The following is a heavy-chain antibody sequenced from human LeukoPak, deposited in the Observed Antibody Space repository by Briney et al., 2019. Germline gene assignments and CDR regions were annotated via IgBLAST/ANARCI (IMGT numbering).Heavy chain of an antibody. CDR2: IYSGSRP. J-gene: IGHJ4*02. V-gene: IGHV3-66*01. CDR3: ARVDSGRFYFDY. D-gene: IGHD6-19*01. CDR1: GFTFSSYV. Sequence: PGGSLRLSCAASGFTFSSYVMSWARPAPGKGLEWVSIIYSGSRPDYADSVKGRFTISKDNSKDRLHLQMNSLRPEDTAVYYCARVDSGRFYFDYWGQGTLVTVSS.